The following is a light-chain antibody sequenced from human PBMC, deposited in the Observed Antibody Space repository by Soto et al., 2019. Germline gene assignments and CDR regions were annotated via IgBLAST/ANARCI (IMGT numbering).Light chain of an antibody. CDR2: AND. CDR3: QSYDNSLLAYV. V-gene: IGLV1-40*01. Sequence: QSVLTQPPSVSGAPGQRLTISCAGTSSNIGAGFDVHWYQQLPGTAPKLLIYANDDRPSGVPDRFSGSTSGTSAFLAITGLQAEDAADYYCQSYDNSLLAYVFGGGTKVTVL. J-gene: IGLJ2*01. CDR1: SSNIGAGFD.